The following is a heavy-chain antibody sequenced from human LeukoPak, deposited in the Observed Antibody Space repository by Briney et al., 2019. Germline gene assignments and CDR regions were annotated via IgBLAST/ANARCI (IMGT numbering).Heavy chain of an antibody. V-gene: IGHV1-2*06. D-gene: IGHD3-3*01. CDR2: INPNSGGT. J-gene: IGHJ3*02. CDR1: GYTFTGYY. Sequence: ASVKVSCKASGYTFTGYYMHWVRQAPGQGLEWMGRINPNSGGTHYAQKFQGRVTMTRETSNSTAYMELSRLRSDDTAVYYCARDLSYYDFWSAYYPGAFDIWGQGTMVTVSS. CDR3: ARDLSYYDFWSAYYPGAFDI.